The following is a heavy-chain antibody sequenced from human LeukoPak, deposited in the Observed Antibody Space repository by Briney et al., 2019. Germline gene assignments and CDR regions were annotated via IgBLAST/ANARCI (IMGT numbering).Heavy chain of an antibody. D-gene: IGHD2-2*02. J-gene: IGHJ4*02. CDR3: ARSLGYCSSTSCYNGFGDY. CDR2: IIPIFGTA. V-gene: IGHV1-69*13. CDR1: GGTFSSYA. Sequence: SVKVSCKASGGTFSSYAISWVLQAPGHGLEWMGGIIPIFGTANYAQKFQGRVTITADESTSTAYMELSSLRSEDTAVYYCARSLGYCSSTSCYNGFGDYWGQGTLVTVSS.